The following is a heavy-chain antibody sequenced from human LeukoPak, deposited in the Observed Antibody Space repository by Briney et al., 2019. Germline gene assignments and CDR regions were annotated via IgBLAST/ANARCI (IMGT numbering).Heavy chain of an antibody. V-gene: IGHV1-69*05. D-gene: IGHD3-10*01. J-gene: IGHJ3*02. Sequence: GASVKVSCKASGGTFSSYAISWVRQAPGQGLEWMGGIIPIFGTANYAQKFQGRVTMTRDTSTSTVYMELSSLRSEDTAVYYCARTPYYYGSGSYVLGGGMLLAFDIWGRGTMVTVSS. CDR3: ARTPYYYGSGSYVLGGGMLLAFDI. CDR2: IIPIFGTA. CDR1: GGTFSSYA.